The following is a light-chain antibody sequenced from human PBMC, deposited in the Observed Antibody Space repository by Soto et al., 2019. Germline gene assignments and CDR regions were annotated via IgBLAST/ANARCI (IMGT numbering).Light chain of an antibody. CDR2: DGS. CDR1: QSINTW. V-gene: IGKV1-5*03. Sequence: DIQMTQSPSTLSASVGDRITITCRASQSINTWLAWYQQNPGEAPKLLIYDGSTLARGVPSRFSGSGSGTEFTLTINRLQPDDFATFYCQQYQTYSRTFGQGTKVEVK. J-gene: IGKJ1*01. CDR3: QQYQTYSRT.